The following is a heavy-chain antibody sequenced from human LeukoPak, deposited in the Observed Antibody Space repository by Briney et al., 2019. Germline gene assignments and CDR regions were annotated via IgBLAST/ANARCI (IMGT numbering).Heavy chain of an antibody. D-gene: IGHD6-25*01. J-gene: IGHJ5*02. CDR2: INHSGST. CDR1: GGSFSGYY. V-gene: IGHV4-34*01. Sequence: SETLSLTCAVYGGSFSGYYWSWIRQPPGKGWEWIGEINHSGSTNYNPSLKSRVTISVDTSKNQFSLKLSSVTAADTAVYYCARRSELYNWFDPWGQGTLVTVSS. CDR3: ARRSELYNWFDP.